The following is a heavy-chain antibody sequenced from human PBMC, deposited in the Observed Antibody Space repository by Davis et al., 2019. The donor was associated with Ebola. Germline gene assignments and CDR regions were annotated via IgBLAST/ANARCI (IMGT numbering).Heavy chain of an antibody. CDR3: ARAEAGIVVVVAAIDY. D-gene: IGHD2-15*01. CDR1: GYNFTTYG. J-gene: IGHJ4*02. Sequence: ASVKVSCKASGYNFTTYGFSWVRQAPGQGLEWMGRINPNSGGTNYAQKFQGRVTMTRDTSISTAYMELSRLRSDDTAVYYCARAEAGIVVVVAAIDYWGQGTLVTVSS. CDR2: INPNSGGT. V-gene: IGHV1-2*06.